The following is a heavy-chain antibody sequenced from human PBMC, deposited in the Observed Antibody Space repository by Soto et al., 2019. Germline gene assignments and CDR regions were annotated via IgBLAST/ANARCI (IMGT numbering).Heavy chain of an antibody. D-gene: IGHD3-10*01. Sequence: PGGSLRLSCAASGFTFSNAWMSWVRQAPGKGLEWVGRIKSKTDGGTTDYAAPVKGRFTISRDDSKNTLYLQMNSLKTEDTAVYSCTTAQLSMGRGVIILACEYWGQGTL. V-gene: IGHV3-15*01. CDR3: TTAQLSMGRGVIILACEY. CDR1: GFTFSNAW. J-gene: IGHJ4*02. CDR2: IKSKTDGGTT.